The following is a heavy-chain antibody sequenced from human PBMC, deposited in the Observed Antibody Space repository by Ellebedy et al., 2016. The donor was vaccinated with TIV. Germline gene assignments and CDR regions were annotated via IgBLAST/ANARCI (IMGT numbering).Heavy chain of an antibody. V-gene: IGHV3-23*01. J-gene: IGHJ4*02. D-gene: IGHD3-16*01. CDR1: GFNFRSYA. CDR3: ASSRYLYSLGSTVFAY. CDR2: ISGSATSI. Sequence: PGGSLRLSCAASGFNFRSYAMSWVRQAPGKGLEWVSGISGSATSIAYADSVRGRFTISRDNSKNTLDLQMNSLRADDPAVYYCASSRYLYSLGSTVFAYWGQGTLVTVAS.